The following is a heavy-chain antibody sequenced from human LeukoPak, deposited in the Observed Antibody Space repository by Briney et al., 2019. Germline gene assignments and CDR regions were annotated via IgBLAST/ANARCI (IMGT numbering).Heavy chain of an antibody. D-gene: IGHD3-10*01. CDR3: AREGEYYAESGNLIDAADV. CDR2: IAPISGTP. V-gene: IGHV1-69*06. Sequence: SVKVSCKASGYTFTSYGISWLRQAPGQGLEWMGGIAPISGTPVYAQKFQDRVNITADTSTNTAYMEMSSLTSEDTAMYYCAREGEYYAESGNLIDAADVWGQGTMVIVSA. J-gene: IGHJ3*01. CDR1: GYTFTSYG.